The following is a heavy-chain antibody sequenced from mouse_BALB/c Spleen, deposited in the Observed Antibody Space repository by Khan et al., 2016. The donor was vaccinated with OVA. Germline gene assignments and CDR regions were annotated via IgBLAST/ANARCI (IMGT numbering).Heavy chain of an antibody. CDR2: INPSNGYT. Sequence: VQLQQSGAELARPGASVKMSCKASGYTFTSYTIHWIKLRPGQGLEWIGYINPSNGYTNYNQKFKDKATLTVDKSSTTAYMQLSSLTSDDAAVYYCVIDWACHRNDGCVAYWSQGTLVTVSA. CDR3: VIDWACHRNDGCVAY. J-gene: IGHJ3*01. D-gene: IGHD2-14*01. CDR1: GYTFTSYT. V-gene: IGHV1-4*01.